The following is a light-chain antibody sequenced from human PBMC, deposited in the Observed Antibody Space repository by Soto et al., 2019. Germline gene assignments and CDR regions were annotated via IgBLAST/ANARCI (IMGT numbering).Light chain of an antibody. CDR3: QKCNSPPPFT. CDR2: AAS. Sequence: DIQMTQSPSSLSASVGDRVTITCRASQDITNYLAWYQQKPGKGPKLLIYAASTLQSGVPSRFSGSGSGTDFTLHISSLQTEDAATYFCQKCNSPPPFTFGPGTKVDIK. V-gene: IGKV1-27*01. CDR1: QDITNY. J-gene: IGKJ3*01.